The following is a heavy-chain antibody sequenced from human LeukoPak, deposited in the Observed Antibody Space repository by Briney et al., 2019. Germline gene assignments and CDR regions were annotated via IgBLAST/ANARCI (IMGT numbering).Heavy chain of an antibody. CDR2: ISTGSTYI. D-gene: IGHD2-15*01. CDR3: ARDYYCSGGSCLYFDY. V-gene: IGHV3-21*03. J-gene: IGHJ4*02. Sequence: GGSLRLSCAASGFTFSRYSMNWVRQAPGKGLEWVSSISTGSTYINYADSVKGRFTISRDNSNNTLFLQMNSLRVEDTAVYYCARDYYCSGGSCLYFDYWGQGTLVTVSS. CDR1: GFTFSRYS.